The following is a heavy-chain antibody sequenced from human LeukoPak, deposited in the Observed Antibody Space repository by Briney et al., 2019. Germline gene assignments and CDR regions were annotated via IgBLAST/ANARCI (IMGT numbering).Heavy chain of an antibody. CDR2: INHSGST. Sequence: SETLSLTCAVYGGSFSGYYWSWIRQRPGKGLERIGEINHSGSTNYNPSLKSRVTISVDTSKNQYSLKLSSATAADTAVYYCARHRGHFYVWGSYRDRVFDYWGQGTLVTVSS. D-gene: IGHD3-16*02. J-gene: IGHJ4*02. CDR1: GGSFSGYY. CDR3: ARHRGHFYVWGSYRDRVFDY. V-gene: IGHV4-34*01.